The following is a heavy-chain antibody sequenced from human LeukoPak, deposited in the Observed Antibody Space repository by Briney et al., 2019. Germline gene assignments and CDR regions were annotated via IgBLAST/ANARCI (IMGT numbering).Heavy chain of an antibody. D-gene: IGHD3-3*01. Sequence: GGSLRLSCAASGFTFSSYSMNWVRQAPGKGLEWVSSISSSSSYIYYADSVKGRFTISRDNSKNTLYLQMNSLRAEDTAVYYCAKGYDASAFDIWGQGTMVTVSS. V-gene: IGHV3-21*04. CDR2: ISSSSSYI. J-gene: IGHJ3*02. CDR1: GFTFSSYS. CDR3: AKGYDASAFDI.